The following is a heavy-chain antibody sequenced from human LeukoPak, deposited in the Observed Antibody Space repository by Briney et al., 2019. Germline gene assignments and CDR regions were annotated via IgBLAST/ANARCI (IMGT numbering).Heavy chain of an antibody. CDR1: GFTFSSYW. CDR3: ARVLGVDTAMGGGDY. J-gene: IGHJ4*02. Sequence: GGSLRLSCAASGFTFSSYWMSWVRQAPGKGLEWVANIKQDGSEKYYVDSVKGRFTISRDNAKNSLYLQMNSLRAEDTAVYCCARVLGVDTAMGGGDYWGQGTLVTVSS. V-gene: IGHV3-7*01. CDR2: IKQDGSEK. D-gene: IGHD5-18*01.